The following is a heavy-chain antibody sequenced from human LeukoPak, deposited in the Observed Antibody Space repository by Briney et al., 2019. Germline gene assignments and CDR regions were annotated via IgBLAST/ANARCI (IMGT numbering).Heavy chain of an antibody. V-gene: IGHV3-23*01. D-gene: IGHD3-22*01. CDR3: AKDSMIGDYYDSSGSDAFDI. J-gene: IGHJ3*02. CDR2: ISGSGGST. Sequence: GGSLRLSCAASGFTFSSYAMSWVRQAPGKGLGWVSAISGSGGSTYYADSVKGRFTISRDNSKNTLYLQMNSLRAEDTAVYYCAKDSMIGDYYDSSGSDAFDIWGQGTMVTVSS. CDR1: GFTFSSYA.